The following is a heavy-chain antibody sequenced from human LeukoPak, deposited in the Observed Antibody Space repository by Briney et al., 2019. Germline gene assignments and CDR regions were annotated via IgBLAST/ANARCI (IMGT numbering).Heavy chain of an antibody. CDR2: INTNTGNP. D-gene: IGHD6-6*01. J-gene: IGHJ4*02. Sequence: AAVKVSFKSSAGTFSIYAISWVRQAPGQGLEWMGCINTNTGNPTYSQGFRGRFVFSLDTSVSTAYLQIRSLKAEDSAVYYCARGSSSFWGQGTLVTVSS. CDR1: AGTFSIYA. V-gene: IGHV7-4-1*02. CDR3: ARGSSSF.